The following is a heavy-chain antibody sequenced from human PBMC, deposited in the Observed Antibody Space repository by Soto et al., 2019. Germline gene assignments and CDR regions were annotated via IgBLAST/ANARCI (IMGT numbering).Heavy chain of an antibody. CDR1: GYTFTNYA. D-gene: IGHD2-15*01. Sequence: SVKVSCKASGYTFTNYAITWVRQAPGQGLEWLGRIIPIFGTTDYAQKFQGRVTITADESTTTAYMGLSSLRSDDTAVYYCAKDGGREGYFGNWFDPWGQGTLVTVSS. V-gene: IGHV1-69*13. J-gene: IGHJ5*02. CDR3: AKDGGREGYFGNWFDP. CDR2: IIPIFGTT.